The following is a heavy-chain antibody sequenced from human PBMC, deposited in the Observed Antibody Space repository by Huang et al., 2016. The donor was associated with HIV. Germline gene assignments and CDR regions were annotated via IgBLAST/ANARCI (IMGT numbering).Heavy chain of an antibody. Sequence: EVQLLESGGGLVQPGGSLRLSCAASGFTFSSYAMSWVRQAPGKGLDWGSSITGRGSSSYYADSVKGRFTISRDNSKNTLYLQMNSLRAEDTAIYYCAKADSGAAAGSLVDYWGQGTLVTVSS. CDR1: GFTFSSYA. J-gene: IGHJ4*02. D-gene: IGHD6-13*01. CDR3: AKADSGAAAGSLVDY. CDR2: ITGRGSSS. V-gene: IGHV3-23*01.